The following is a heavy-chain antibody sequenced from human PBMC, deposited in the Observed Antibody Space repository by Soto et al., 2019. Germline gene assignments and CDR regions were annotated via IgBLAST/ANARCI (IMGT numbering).Heavy chain of an antibody. CDR3: ARSVMATIPPFDY. J-gene: IGHJ4*02. CDR2: ISSSSSYI. Sequence: EVQLVESGGGLVKPGGSLRLSCAASGFTFSSYSMNWVRQAPGKGLEWVSSISSSSSYIYYADSVKGRFTISRDNAKNSLYLQMNSLRAEDTAVYYCARSVMATIPPFDYWGQGTLVTVSS. D-gene: IGHD5-12*01. CDR1: GFTFSSYS. V-gene: IGHV3-21*01.